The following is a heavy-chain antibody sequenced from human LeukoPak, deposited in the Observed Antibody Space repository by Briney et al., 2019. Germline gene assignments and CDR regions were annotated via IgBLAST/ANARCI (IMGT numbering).Heavy chain of an antibody. J-gene: IGHJ6*02. V-gene: IGHV4-39*07. CDR3: ARDVRWYSSSLMDV. CDR1: GVSISSSSYY. Sequence: SETLSLTCTVSGVSISSSSYYWGWIRQPPGKGLGWLGSIYYSGSTYYNPSLKSRVTISVDTSKNQFSLKLSSVTAADTAVYYCARDVRWYSSSLMDVWGQGTTVTVSS. D-gene: IGHD6-6*01. CDR2: IYYSGST.